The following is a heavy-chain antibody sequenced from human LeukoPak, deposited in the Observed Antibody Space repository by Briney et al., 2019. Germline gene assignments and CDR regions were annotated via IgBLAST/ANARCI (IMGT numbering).Heavy chain of an antibody. CDR1: GFTFSSYS. V-gene: IGHV3-48*04. CDR2: ISSSSSTI. D-gene: IGHD5-18*01. Sequence: GGSLRLSCAASGFTFSSYSMNWVRQAPGKGLEWVSYISSSSSTIYYADSVKGRFTISRDNAKNSLYLQMNSLRAEDTAVYYCARGGRGYSYGIDYWGQGTLVTVSS. J-gene: IGHJ4*02. CDR3: ARGGRGYSYGIDY.